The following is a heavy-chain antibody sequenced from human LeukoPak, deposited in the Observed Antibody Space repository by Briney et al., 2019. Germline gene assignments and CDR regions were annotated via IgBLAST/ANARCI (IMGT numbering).Heavy chain of an antibody. CDR3: AKDSSVPYGITD. CDR1: GFTFSKYA. J-gene: IGHJ4*02. D-gene: IGHD4-17*01. CDR2: ISGSDGNT. Sequence: PGGSLRLSYAASGFTFSKYAMSWVRQAPGTGLEWVSAISGSDGNTFYADSVKGRFTISRDNSKNTLSLQMNSLRAEDTALYYCAKDSSVPYGITDWGQGTLVTVSS. V-gene: IGHV3-23*01.